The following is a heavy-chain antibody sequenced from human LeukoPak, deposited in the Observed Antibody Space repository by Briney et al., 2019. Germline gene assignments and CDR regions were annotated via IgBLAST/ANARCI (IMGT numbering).Heavy chain of an antibody. CDR1: GGTFSSYA. D-gene: IGHD6-19*01. V-gene: IGHV1-69*13. CDR2: IIPIFGTA. Sequence: SVKVSCKASGGTFSSYAISWVRQAPGQGLEWMGGIIPIFGTANYAQKFQGRVTITADEYTSTAYMELSSLRSEDTAVYYCARTGIAVAVFDYWGQGTLVTVSS. CDR3: ARTGIAVAVFDY. J-gene: IGHJ4*02.